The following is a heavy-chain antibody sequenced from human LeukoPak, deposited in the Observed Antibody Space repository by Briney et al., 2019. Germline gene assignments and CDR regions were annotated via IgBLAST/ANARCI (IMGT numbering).Heavy chain of an antibody. Sequence: GGSLPLSCAASGFTFNNYGMHGVRQAPGKGLESVAFTRKDGSIKDYADSVKGRFTISRDNYKNMLYLEMNSLRTEDTALYYCAKELLLGYFYMDVCGKATTVTVSS. CDR1: GFTFNNYG. V-gene: IGHV3-30*02. CDR3: AKELLLGYFYMDV. D-gene: IGHD2-15*01. CDR2: TRKDGSIK. J-gene: IGHJ6*03.